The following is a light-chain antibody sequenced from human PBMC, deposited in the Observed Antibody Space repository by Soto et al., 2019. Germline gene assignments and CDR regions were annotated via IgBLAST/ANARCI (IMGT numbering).Light chain of an antibody. CDR3: AAWDDSLRGVV. CDR1: SSNVGFNA. J-gene: IGLJ3*02. V-gene: IGLV1-47*02. CDR2: GNS. Sequence: QAVVTQPPSASGAPGQRVTLSCIGGSSNVGFNAVNWYQQLPGAAPKLLIYGNSQRPSGVPDRFSGSKSGTSASLAIIGLRAEDEAHYYCAAWDDSLRGVVFGGGTKLTVL.